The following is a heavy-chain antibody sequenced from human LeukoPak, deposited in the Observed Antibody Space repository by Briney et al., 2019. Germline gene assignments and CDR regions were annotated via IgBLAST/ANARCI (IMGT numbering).Heavy chain of an antibody. V-gene: IGHV5-51*01. CDR3: ARPYCTSTSCSHYFDY. D-gene: IGHD2-2*01. Sequence: GESLKISCKGSGYTFTNYWIGWVRQMPGKGLELMGIIYPGDSDTRYSPSFQGQVTISADKSISTAYLQWSSLRASDTAMYYCARPYCTSTSCSHYFDYWGQGTLVTVSS. J-gene: IGHJ4*02. CDR2: IYPGDSDT. CDR1: GYTFTNYW.